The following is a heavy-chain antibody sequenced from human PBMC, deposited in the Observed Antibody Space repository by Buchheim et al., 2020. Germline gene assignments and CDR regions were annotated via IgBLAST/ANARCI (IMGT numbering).Heavy chain of an antibody. Sequence: EVQLVESGGGLVQTGGSLRLSCAASGFTFSDSWMTWVRQAPGKGLERVASVNQDGSETYYVDSVKGRFTISRDNAKNSLYLQMNSLRAEDTAVYYCTRDRGWQQFDYWGQGTL. CDR3: TRDRGWQQFDY. CDR2: VNQDGSET. J-gene: IGHJ4*02. V-gene: IGHV3-7*04. CDR1: GFTFSDSW. D-gene: IGHD5-24*01.